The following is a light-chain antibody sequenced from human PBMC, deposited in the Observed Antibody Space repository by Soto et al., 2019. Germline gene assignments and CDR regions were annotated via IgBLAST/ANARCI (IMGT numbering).Light chain of an antibody. J-gene: IGKJ3*01. Sequence: DIQMTQSPSSLSASVGDRVTITCRASQDINNYLAWYQHKPGKVPKPLIYAASTLRSGVPSRFSGSGSWTDFTLAISSLQPEDVATYYCQNYNTVPPVTFGPGTKVDV. V-gene: IGKV1-27*01. CDR2: AAS. CDR3: QNYNTVPPVT. CDR1: QDINNY.